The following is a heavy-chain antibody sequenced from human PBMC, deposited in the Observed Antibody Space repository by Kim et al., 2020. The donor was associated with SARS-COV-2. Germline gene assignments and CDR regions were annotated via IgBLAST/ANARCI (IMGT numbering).Heavy chain of an antibody. CDR1: GFTFSTYG. J-gene: IGHJ4*02. V-gene: IGHV3-23*01. CDR3: ASPRGGVTDF. D-gene: IGHD2-21*02. Sequence: GGSLRLSCAASGFTFSTYGMSWVRQAAGKGLEWVSGINGSGGTTYYADSVKGRFTISRDNTKKTLYLQMNSLRAEDTAVYYCASPRGGVTDFWGEGTLVTVSS. CDR2: INGSGGTT.